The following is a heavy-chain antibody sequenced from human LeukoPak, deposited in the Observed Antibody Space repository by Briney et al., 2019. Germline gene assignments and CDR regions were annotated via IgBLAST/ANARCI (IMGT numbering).Heavy chain of an antibody. CDR2: IKQDGSEK. CDR1: GFTFSSYW. J-gene: IGHJ5*02. D-gene: IGHD3-3*01. CDR3: ARDRHDFLRNWFDP. Sequence: GGSLRLSCAASGFTFSSYWMSWVRQAPGKGLEWVANIKQDGSEKYYVDSVKGRFTISRDNAKNSLYLQMNSLRAEDTAVYYCARDRHDFLRNWFDPWGQGTLVTVSS. V-gene: IGHV3-7*01.